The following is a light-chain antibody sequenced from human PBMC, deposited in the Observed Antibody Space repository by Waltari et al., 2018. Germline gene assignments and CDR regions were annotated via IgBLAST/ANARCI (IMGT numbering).Light chain of an antibody. Sequence: DIQMTQSPSSLSASVGERVIITCQASQDIRNFLNWYQQKLGKAPNLLINDASNLETGVPSRFSGSGSGTHFTFTISNLQPEDIATYYCQQYDNLPERLTFGGGTKVEIK. V-gene: IGKV1-33*01. CDR3: QQYDNLPERLT. J-gene: IGKJ4*01. CDR1: QDIRNF. CDR2: DAS.